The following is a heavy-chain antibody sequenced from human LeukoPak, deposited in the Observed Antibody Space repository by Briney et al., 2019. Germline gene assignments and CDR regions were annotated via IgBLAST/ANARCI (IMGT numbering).Heavy chain of an antibody. J-gene: IGHJ4*02. CDR3: AWSAYFDY. V-gene: IGHV1-8*01. CDR1: GYTLTELS. CDR2: MNPNSGNT. Sequence: GASVKVSCKVSGYTLTELSMHWVRQATGQGLEWMGWMNPNSGNTGYAQKFQGRVTMTRNTSISTAYMELSSLRSEDTAVYYCAWSAYFDYWGQGTLVTVSS.